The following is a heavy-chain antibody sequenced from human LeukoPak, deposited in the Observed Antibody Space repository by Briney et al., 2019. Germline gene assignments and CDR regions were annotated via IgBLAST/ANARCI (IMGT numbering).Heavy chain of an antibody. D-gene: IGHD3-10*01. J-gene: IGHJ5*02. V-gene: IGHV4-39*07. CDR2: IYYSGST. Sequence: KASETLSLTCTVSGGSISSNSYYWGWIRQPPGKGLEWIGSIYYSGSTYYNPSLKSRVTISVDTSKNQFSLKLSSVTAADTAVYYCARRGGSGSYITGENWFDPWGQGTLVTVSS. CDR3: ARRGGSGSYITGENWFDP. CDR1: GGSISSNSYY.